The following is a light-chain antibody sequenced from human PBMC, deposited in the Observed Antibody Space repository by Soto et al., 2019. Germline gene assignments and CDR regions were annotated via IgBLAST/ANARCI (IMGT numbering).Light chain of an antibody. V-gene: IGKV1-9*01. CDR2: GAS. Sequence: QLTQSPSSLSASVGDRVTSTCRASPDISRYLAWYQQRAGKAPKLLIYGASTLQSWVPSRFSGSGSGTEFTLTISRLQPEDFATYHCQQLQRNTFTFGPGTTVDV. CDR3: QQLQRNTFT. CDR1: PDISRY. J-gene: IGKJ3*01.